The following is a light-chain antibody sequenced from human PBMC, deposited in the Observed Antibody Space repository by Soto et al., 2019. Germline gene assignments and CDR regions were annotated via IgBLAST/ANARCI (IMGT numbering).Light chain of an antibody. CDR1: SSDVGGYNY. J-gene: IGLJ1*01. Sequence: QSALTQPPSASGSPGQSVTISCTGTSSDVGGYNYVSWYQQHPGKAPKLMIYEVSKRPSGVPDRFSGSKSGNTASLTVSGLQAEDEADYYCSPYAGSNNPHYVFGTGTKVTV. CDR3: SPYAGSNNPHYV. V-gene: IGLV2-8*01. CDR2: EVS.